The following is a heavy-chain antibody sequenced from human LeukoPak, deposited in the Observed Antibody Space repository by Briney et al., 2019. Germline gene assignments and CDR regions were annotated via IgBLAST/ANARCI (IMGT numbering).Heavy chain of an antibody. Sequence: SVKVSCKASGGTFSSYAISWVRQAPGQGLEWMGGIIPIFGTANHAQKFQGRVTITTDDSTSTAYMELRSLRSADTAVYSCATRGPIMITFGGVTGDYWGQGTLVTVSS. V-gene: IGHV1-69*05. J-gene: IGHJ4*02. CDR1: GGTFSSYA. CDR2: IIPIFGTA. CDR3: ATRGPIMITFGGVTGDY. D-gene: IGHD3-16*01.